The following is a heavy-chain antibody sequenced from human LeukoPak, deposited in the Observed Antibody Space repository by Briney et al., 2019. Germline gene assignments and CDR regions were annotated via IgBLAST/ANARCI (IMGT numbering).Heavy chain of an antibody. CDR3: ARSIAVAGTNFDY. Sequence: SETLSLTCTVSGGSISNSSYYWSWIRQPPGKGLEWIGYIYYSGSTNYNPSLKSRVTISIDTSKNQFSLKLSSVTAADTAVYYCARSIAVAGTNFDYWGQGTLVTVSS. J-gene: IGHJ4*02. CDR1: GGSISNSSYY. CDR2: IYYSGST. V-gene: IGHV4-61*01. D-gene: IGHD6-19*01.